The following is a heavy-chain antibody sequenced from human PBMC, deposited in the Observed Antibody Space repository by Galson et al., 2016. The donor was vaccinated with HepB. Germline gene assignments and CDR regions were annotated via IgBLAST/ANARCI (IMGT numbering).Heavy chain of an antibody. CDR2: ISYDGSSK. J-gene: IGHJ6*02. CDR3: AREGITIFGELIIPRGHFYYAMDV. CDR1: GFTFSTYA. D-gene: IGHD3-3*01. V-gene: IGHV3-30*04. Sequence: SLRLSCAASGFTFSTYAMHWVRQAPGKGLEWVAVISYDGSSKFYADSVKGRFTISRDNPKNTLYLQMNSPRVEDTAVYYCAREGITIFGELIIPRGHFYYAMDVWGQGTTATVSS.